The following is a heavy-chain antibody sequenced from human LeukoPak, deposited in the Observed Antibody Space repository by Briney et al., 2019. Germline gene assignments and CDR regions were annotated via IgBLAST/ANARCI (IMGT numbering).Heavy chain of an antibody. CDR2: IKQAGSEN. V-gene: IGHV3-7*01. CDR3: ARDLEGVFDF. J-gene: IGHJ4*02. Sequence: PGGSLRLSCAASGFIFSSYWMTWVRQAPGKGLEWVANIKQAGSENSYVDSVKGRFTISRDNAKNSLYLQMNGLRAEDTAVYYCARDLEGVFDFWGQGTLVTVSS. CDR1: GFIFSSYW.